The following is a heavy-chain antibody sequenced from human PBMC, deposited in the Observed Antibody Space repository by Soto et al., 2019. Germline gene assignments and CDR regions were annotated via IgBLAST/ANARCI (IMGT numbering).Heavy chain of an antibody. V-gene: IGHV4-31*03. Sequence: SETLSLTCTVSGGSISSGGYYWSWIRQHPGKGLEWIGYIYYSGSTYYNPSLKSRVTISVDTSKNQFSLKLSSVTAADTAVYYCARDLRGSGTADYWGQGTLVTVSS. CDR3: ARDLRGSGTADY. J-gene: IGHJ4*02. CDR2: IYYSGST. D-gene: IGHD3-10*01. CDR1: GGSISSGGYY.